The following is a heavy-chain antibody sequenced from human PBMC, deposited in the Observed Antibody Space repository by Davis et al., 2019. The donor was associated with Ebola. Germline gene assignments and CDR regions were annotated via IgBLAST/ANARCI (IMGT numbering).Heavy chain of an antibody. D-gene: IGHD1-7*01. V-gene: IGHV3-48*02. Sequence: GESLKISCAASGFTFSSYGMHWVRQAPGKGLEWVSYISSSSSTIYYADSVKGRFTISRNNAKNSLYLQMNSLRDEDTAVYYCARAYNWNYGGGWFDPWGQGTLVTVSS. J-gene: IGHJ5*02. CDR2: ISSSSSTI. CDR1: GFTFSSYG. CDR3: ARAYNWNYGGGWFDP.